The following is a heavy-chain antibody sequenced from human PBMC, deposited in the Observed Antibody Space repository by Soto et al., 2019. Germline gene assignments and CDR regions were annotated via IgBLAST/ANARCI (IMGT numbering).Heavy chain of an antibody. CDR2: ISGSGGST. Sequence: EVQLLEWGGDLVQPGGSLRLSCAASGFTFSISAMSWVRQAPGKGLEWVSAISGSGGSTYYADSVKGRFTISRDNSKNTLYLQLNRLRAEDTALYYCAREAPFAEVTKEPHFDYWGQGTLVTVSS. V-gene: IGHV3-23*01. CDR3: AREAPFAEVTKEPHFDY. CDR1: GFTFSISA. J-gene: IGHJ4*02. D-gene: IGHD2-21*02.